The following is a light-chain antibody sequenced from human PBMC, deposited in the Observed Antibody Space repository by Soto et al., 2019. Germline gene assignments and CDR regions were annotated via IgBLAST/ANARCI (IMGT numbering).Light chain of an antibody. V-gene: IGLV1-44*01. CDR1: SSNIGRNP. CDR3: AAWDDNVYV. J-gene: IGLJ1*01. CDR2: LNT. Sequence: QSVLTQPPSASGTPGQRVIISCSGGSSNIGRNPVNWYQKFPGTAPKLLISLNTQRPSGVPDRFSGSKSGTSASLAISGLRSEDEADYYCAAWDDNVYVFGTGTKVIVL.